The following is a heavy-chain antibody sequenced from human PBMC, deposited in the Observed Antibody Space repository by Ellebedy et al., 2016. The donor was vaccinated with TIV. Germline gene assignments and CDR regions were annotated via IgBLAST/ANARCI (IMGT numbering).Heavy chain of an antibody. CDR3: TTVYRYNYDSV. J-gene: IGHJ4*02. CDR1: GFTFSNAW. CDR2: IKSKTDGGAA. D-gene: IGHD5-18*01. V-gene: IGHV3-15*01. Sequence: GGSLRLSCAASGFTFSNAWMNWVRQAPGKGLEWVGRIKSKTDGGAADYAAPVKGRFTISRDDSKNTLYLQMNSLKTEDAAVYFCTTVYRYNYDSVWGQGTLVTVSS.